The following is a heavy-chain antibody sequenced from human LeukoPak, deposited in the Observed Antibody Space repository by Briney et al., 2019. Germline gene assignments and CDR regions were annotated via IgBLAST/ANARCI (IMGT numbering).Heavy chain of an antibody. D-gene: IGHD5-12*01. CDR2: IYYSGST. CDR1: GGSISSYY. V-gene: IGHV4-59*01. J-gene: IGHJ6*02. Sequence: SETLSLTCTVSGGSISSYYWSWIRQPPGKGLEWIGYIYYSGSTNYNPSLKSRVTISVDTSKNQFSLKLSSVTAADTAVYYCARERVSGGYDSEYYYGMDVWGQGTTVTVSS. CDR3: ARERVSGGYDSEYYYGMDV.